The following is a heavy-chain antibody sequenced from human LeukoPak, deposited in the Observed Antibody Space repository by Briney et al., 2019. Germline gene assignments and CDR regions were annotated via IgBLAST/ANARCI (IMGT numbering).Heavy chain of an antibody. V-gene: IGHV1-2*02. CDR2: INPNSGGT. D-gene: IGHD3-10*01. CDR1: GYTFTGYY. CDR3: ARVLWFGELLGGAFDI. Sequence: ASVKVSCKASGYTFTGYYMHWVRQAPGQGLEWMGWINPNSGGTNYAQKFQGRVTMTRDTSISTAYMELSRLRSDDTAVYYCARVLWFGELLGGAFDIWGQGTMVTVSS. J-gene: IGHJ3*02.